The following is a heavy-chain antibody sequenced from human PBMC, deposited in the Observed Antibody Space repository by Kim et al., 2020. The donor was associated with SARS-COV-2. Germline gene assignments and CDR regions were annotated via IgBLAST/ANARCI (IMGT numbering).Heavy chain of an antibody. CDR3: TRDLTGPSIVGANSDSP. CDR1: GFTFGDYA. J-gene: IGHJ5*02. Sequence: GGSLRLSCTASGFTFGDYAMSWVRQAPGKGLEWVGFIRSKAYGGTTEYAASVKGRFTISRDDSKSIAYLQMNSLKTEDTAVYYCTRDLTGPSIVGANSDSPWGQGTLVTVSS. CDR2: IRSKAYGGTT. V-gene: IGHV3-49*04. D-gene: IGHD1-26*01.